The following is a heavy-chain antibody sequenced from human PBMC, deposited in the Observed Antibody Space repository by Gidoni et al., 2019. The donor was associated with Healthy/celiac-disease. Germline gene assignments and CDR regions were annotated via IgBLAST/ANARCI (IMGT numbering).Heavy chain of an antibody. J-gene: IGHJ2*01. CDR2: ISDSGGDT. V-gene: IGHV3-23*01. CDR3: AKDPTTTGGGWYFDL. CDR1: GFTFRLYA. D-gene: IGHD3-16*01. Sequence: EAQLLESVGGLIQPGGSLRLSCAASGFTFRLYAMTWVRQAAGKGLEWVSSISDSGGDTFYADSVKGRFSISRDNSKNILFLEMNNLRGEDTAIYYCAKDPTTTGGGWYFDLWGRGSLVIVSA.